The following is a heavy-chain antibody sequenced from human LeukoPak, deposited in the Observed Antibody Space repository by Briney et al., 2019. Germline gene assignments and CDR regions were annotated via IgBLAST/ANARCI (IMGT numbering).Heavy chain of an antibody. CDR1: GFTFSTYW. J-gene: IGHJ3*02. CDR2: INSDGSIT. V-gene: IGHV3-74*01. CDR3: ARLWSGISFDM. Sequence: GGSLRLSCAASGFTFSTYWMHWARQAPGKGPVWVSRINSDGSITTYADSVKGRFTISRDNAKNTLYLQMNSLKAEDTAVYYCARLWSGISFDMWGQGTMVTVSS. D-gene: IGHD3-3*01.